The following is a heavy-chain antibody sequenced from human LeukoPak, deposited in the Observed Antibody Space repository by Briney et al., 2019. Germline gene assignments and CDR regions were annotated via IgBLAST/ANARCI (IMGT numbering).Heavy chain of an antibody. Sequence: PGGSLRLSCAASGFTFSDYFMTWIRQAPGKGLKWISDISRSGNTIYYADSVKGRFTISRDNAKNSLYLQMNSLRAEDTAVYYCASEDTMVRGSYGMDVWGQGTTVTVSS. V-gene: IGHV3-11*04. J-gene: IGHJ6*02. CDR1: GFTFSDYF. CDR3: ASEDTMVRGSYGMDV. D-gene: IGHD3-10*01. CDR2: ISRSGNTI.